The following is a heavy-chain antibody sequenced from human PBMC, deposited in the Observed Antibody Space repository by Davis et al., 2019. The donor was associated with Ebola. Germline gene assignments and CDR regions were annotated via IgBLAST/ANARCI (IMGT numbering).Heavy chain of an antibody. V-gene: IGHV3-53*01. CDR1: GFTVSSNY. J-gene: IGHJ6*02. Sequence: GESLKISCAASGFTVSSNYMSWVRQAPGKGLEWVSVIYSGGSTYYADSVKGQFTISRDNSKNTLYLQMNSLRAEDTAVYYCARDMGVVPAGRSPGYYYGMDVWGQGTTVTVSS. D-gene: IGHD2-2*01. CDR2: IYSGGST. CDR3: ARDMGVVPAGRSPGYYYGMDV.